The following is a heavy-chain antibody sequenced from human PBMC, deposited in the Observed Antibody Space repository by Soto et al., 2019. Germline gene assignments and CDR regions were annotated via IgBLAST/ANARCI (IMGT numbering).Heavy chain of an antibody. CDR3: VRLGGSNGIDY. J-gene: IGHJ4*02. CDR2: IDNAGIGT. CDR1: GFTFSSYA. D-gene: IGHD4-4*01. V-gene: IGHV3-23*03. Sequence: EVQLLESGGGLVQPGGSLRLSCAASGFTFSSYAMSWVRQAPGKGLEWVSRIDNAGIGTNYADSVRGRFTMSRDNAKDTLYLQMNSLRVDDTGVYFCVRLGGSNGIDYWGQGTLVTVSS.